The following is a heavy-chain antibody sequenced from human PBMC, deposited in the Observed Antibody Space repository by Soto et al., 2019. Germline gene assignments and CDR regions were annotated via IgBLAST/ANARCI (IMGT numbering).Heavy chain of an antibody. D-gene: IGHD1-20*01. CDR2: IDPSDSYT. CDR3: ARPLRITGTKTDFDY. Sequence: GESLKISCKGSGYSFTSYWISWVRQMPGKGLEWMGRIDPSDSYTNYSPSFQGHVTISADKSISTAYLQWSSLKASDTAMYYCARPLRITGTKTDFDYWGQGTLVTVSS. CDR1: GYSFTSYW. J-gene: IGHJ4*02. V-gene: IGHV5-10-1*01.